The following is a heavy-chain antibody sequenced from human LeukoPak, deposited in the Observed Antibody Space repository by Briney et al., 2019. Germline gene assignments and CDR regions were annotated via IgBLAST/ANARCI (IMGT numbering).Heavy chain of an antibody. J-gene: IGHJ4*02. V-gene: IGHV3-30*03. CDR3: ARCPGYYDSGYPFDY. Sequence: GGSLRLSCAASGFTFSSYGMHWVRQAPGKGLEWVAVISYDGSNKYYADSVKGRFTISRDNSKNTLYLQMNSLRAEDTAVYCCARCPGYYDSGYPFDYWGQGTLVTVSS. CDR1: GFTFSSYG. D-gene: IGHD3-22*01. CDR2: ISYDGSNK.